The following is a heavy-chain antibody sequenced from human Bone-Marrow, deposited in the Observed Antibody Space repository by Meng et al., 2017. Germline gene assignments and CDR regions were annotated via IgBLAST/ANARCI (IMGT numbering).Heavy chain of an antibody. V-gene: IGHV4-31*01. J-gene: IGHJ4*02. Sequence: SETLSLTCSVSGVSPNNGAYYWSWIRQHPGKGLEWVGYIYYTGSTYYNPSLNSLVTLSLDTSKSQFSLKLSSVTAADTAVYYCARAHYDFFLDSWGQGTLVTVSS. CDR1: GVSPNNGAYY. D-gene: IGHD3-3*01. CDR2: IYYTGST. CDR3: ARAHYDFFLDS.